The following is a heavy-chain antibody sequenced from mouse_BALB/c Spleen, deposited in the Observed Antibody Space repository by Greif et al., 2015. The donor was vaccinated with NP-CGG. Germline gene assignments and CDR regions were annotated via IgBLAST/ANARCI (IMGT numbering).Heavy chain of an antibody. CDR1: GFTFSDYY. V-gene: IGHV5-4*02. CDR2: ISDGGSYT. CDR3: ARDKVRRYYAMDY. D-gene: IGHD2-14*01. Sequence: EVKVVESGGGLVKPGGSLKLSCAASGFTFSDYYMYWVRQTPEKRLEWVATISDGGSYTYYPDSVKGRFTISRDNAKNNLYLQMSSLKSEDTAMFYCARDKVRRYYAMDYWGQGTSVTVSS. J-gene: IGHJ4*01.